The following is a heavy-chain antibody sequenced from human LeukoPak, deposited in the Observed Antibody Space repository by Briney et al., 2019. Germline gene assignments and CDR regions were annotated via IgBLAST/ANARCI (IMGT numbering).Heavy chain of an antibody. J-gene: IGHJ3*02. CDR1: GGSISSSSYY. CDR3: ARGLRDAFDI. V-gene: IGHV4-39*07. Sequence: SETLSLTCTVSGGSISSSSYYWGWIRQPPGKGLEWIGSIYYSGSTYYNPSLKSRVTTSVDTSKNQFSLKLSSVTAADTAVYYCARGLRDAFDIWGQGTMVTVSS. CDR2: IYYSGST. D-gene: IGHD2-15*01.